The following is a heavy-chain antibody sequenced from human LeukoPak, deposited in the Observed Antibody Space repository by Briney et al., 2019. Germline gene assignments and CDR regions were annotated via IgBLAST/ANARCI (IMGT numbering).Heavy chain of an antibody. CDR3: ARDYEFWSGFANY. D-gene: IGHD3-3*01. Sequence: GGSLRLSCAASGFTFSSYTMNWVRQTPGKGLEWVSSISSSGSYITYAHSVSGRFTISRDNAKASLYLQMDSLGADDTAVYYCARDYEFWSGFANYWGQGTLVTVSS. CDR2: ISSSGSYI. J-gene: IGHJ4*02. CDR1: GFTFSSYT. V-gene: IGHV3-21*06.